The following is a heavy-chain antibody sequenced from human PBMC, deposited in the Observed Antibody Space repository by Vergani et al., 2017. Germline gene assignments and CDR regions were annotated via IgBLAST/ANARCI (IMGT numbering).Heavy chain of an antibody. CDR1: GGSISSYY. D-gene: IGHD1-1*01. Sequence: QVQLQESGPGLVKPSETLSLTCTVSGGSISSYYWSWIRQPPGKGLEWIGYIYYSGSTNYNPSLKSRVPISVDTSKNQFSLKLSSVTAADTAVYYCARVSLELTYYFDYWGQGTLVTVSS. V-gene: IGHV4-59*12. CDR2: IYYSGST. J-gene: IGHJ4*02. CDR3: ARVSLELTYYFDY.